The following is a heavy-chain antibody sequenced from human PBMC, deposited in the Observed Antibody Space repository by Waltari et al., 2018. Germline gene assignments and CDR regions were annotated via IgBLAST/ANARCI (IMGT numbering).Heavy chain of an antibody. J-gene: IGHJ3*02. V-gene: IGHV1-3*02. CDR2: SNAGNGNT. CDR3: ASFNRQLDAFDI. Sequence: QVQLVQSGSELKKPGASVKVSCKASGYTFTSYALNWLRQAPGQGLEWMGWSNAGNGNTKYSQEFQGRVTSTRDTSASTAYMELSSLRSEDMAVYYCASFNRQLDAFDIWGQGTMVTVSS. D-gene: IGHD6-13*01. CDR1: GYTFTSYA.